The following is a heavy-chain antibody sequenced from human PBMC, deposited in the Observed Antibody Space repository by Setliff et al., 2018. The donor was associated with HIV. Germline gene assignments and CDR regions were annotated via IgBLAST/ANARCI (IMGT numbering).Heavy chain of an antibody. V-gene: IGHV4-39*01. J-gene: IGHJ2*01. D-gene: IGHD2-2*01. CDR3: ARRSRSYWYFDL. Sequence: SETLSLTCTVSGGSISSSSYYWGWIRQPPGKGLEWIGSIYYSGSTYYNPSLKSRVTISVDTSKNQFSLKLSSVTAADTAVYYCARRSRSYWYFDLWGRGTLVT. CDR2: IYYSGST. CDR1: GGSISSSSYY.